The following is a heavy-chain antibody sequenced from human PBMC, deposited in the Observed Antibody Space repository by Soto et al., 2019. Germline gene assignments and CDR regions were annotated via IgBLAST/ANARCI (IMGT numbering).Heavy chain of an antibody. J-gene: IGHJ4*02. Sequence: GGSLRLSWAASGFTFSGYGMHWVRQAPGKGLEWVAVISYDGSNKYYADSVKGRFTISRDNSKNTLYLQMNSLRAEDTAVYYCAKDNCSGGSCYSGYWGQGTLVNVSS. CDR3: AKDNCSGGSCYSGY. CDR1: GFTFSGYG. D-gene: IGHD2-15*01. V-gene: IGHV3-30*18. CDR2: ISYDGSNK.